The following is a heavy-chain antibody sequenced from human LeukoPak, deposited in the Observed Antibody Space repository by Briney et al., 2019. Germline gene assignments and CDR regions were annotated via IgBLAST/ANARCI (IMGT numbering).Heavy chain of an antibody. CDR2: IISHGGST. J-gene: IGHJ6*03. CDR1: GFSFSSYT. V-gene: IGHV3-64*02. Sequence: GGSLRLSCAASGFSFSSYTMHWVRQAPGKGLEYVSAIISHGGSTHYADSVKGRFTISRDNSKNTLYLQMGSLRAEDMAVYYCARVAYYYYYYMDVWGKGTTVTVSS. CDR3: ARVAYYYYYYMDV.